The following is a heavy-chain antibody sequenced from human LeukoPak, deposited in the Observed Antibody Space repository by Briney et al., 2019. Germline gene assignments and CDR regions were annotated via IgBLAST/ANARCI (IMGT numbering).Heavy chain of an antibody. D-gene: IGHD3-10*01. CDR3: AKVSITMVRGVISQNDY. Sequence: HPGGSLRLSCAASGFTFSSYAMSWVRQAPGKGLEWVSAISCSGGSKYYADSVKGRFTISRDHSKSTLYLQMNSLRAEDTAVYCCAKVSITMVRGVISQNDYWGQGTLVTVSS. J-gene: IGHJ4*02. V-gene: IGHV3-23*01. CDR2: ISCSGGSK. CDR1: GFTFSSYA.